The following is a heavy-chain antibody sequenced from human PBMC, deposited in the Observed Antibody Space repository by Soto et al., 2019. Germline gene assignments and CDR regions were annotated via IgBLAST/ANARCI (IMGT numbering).Heavy chain of an antibody. V-gene: IGHV3-23*01. J-gene: IGHJ2*01. CDR3: AKDIHAYCSGGSCIYWYFDL. CDR2: ISGSGGST. CDR1: GFTFSSYA. Sequence: EVQLLESGGGLVQPGGSLRLSCAASGFTFSSYAMSWVRQAPGKGLEWVSAISGSGGSTYYADSVKGRFTISRDNSKNTLYLQMNSLRAEDTAVYYFAKDIHAYCSGGSCIYWYFDLWGRGTLVTVSS. D-gene: IGHD2-15*01.